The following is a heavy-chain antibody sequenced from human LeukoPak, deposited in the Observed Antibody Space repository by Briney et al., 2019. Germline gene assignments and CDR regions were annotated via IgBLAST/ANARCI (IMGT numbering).Heavy chain of an antibody. Sequence: GGSLRLSCAASGFTVSSSYMNWVRQAPGKGLEWVSVVYTGGTTYFADSVKGRFTISRDNSENTLYLHMNSLRAEDTAVYYCAREGGPTEIGEFDYWGQGTLVTVSS. J-gene: IGHJ4*02. CDR3: AREGGPTEIGEFDY. D-gene: IGHD1-26*01. V-gene: IGHV3-66*01. CDR1: GFTVSSSY. CDR2: VYTGGTT.